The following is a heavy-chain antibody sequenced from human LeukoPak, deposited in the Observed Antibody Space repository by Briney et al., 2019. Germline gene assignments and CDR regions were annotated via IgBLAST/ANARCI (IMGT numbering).Heavy chain of an antibody. V-gene: IGHV3-23*01. CDR1: GFTFSSYG. J-gene: IGHJ4*02. CDR2: ISGSGGST. Sequence: GGSLRLSCAASGFTFSSYGMSWVRQAPGKGLEWVSAISGSGGSTYYADSVKGRFTISRDNSKNTLYLQMNSLRAEDTAVYYCAKLGYYDSSGYYLYWGQGTLVTVSS. D-gene: IGHD3-22*01. CDR3: AKLGYYDSSGYYLY.